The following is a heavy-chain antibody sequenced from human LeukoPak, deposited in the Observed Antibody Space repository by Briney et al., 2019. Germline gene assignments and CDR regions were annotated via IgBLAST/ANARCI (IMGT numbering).Heavy chain of an antibody. V-gene: IGHV1-58*02. CDR2: IVVGSGNT. Sequence: GASVKVSCKASGFTFTSSAMQWVRQARGQRLEWIGWIVVGSGNTNYAQKFQERVTITRDTSTSTVYMDLSSLTSEDSAMYYCARDFPRIVAEAIHNHDAFDIWGQGTMVTVSS. D-gene: IGHD2-15*01. J-gene: IGHJ3*02. CDR3: ARDFPRIVAEAIHNHDAFDI. CDR1: GFTFTSSA.